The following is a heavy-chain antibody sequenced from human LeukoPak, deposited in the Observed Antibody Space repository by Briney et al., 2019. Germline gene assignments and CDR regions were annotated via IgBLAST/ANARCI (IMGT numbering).Heavy chain of an antibody. D-gene: IGHD2-15*01. J-gene: IGHJ5*02. Sequence: ASVKVSCKASGYTFTSYYMHWVRQAPGQGLEWMGIINPSGGSTSYAQKFQGRVTMTRDTSTSTVYMELSSLRSEDTAVYYCARDGQYCSGGSCYSVYNWFDPWGQGTLVTVSS. V-gene: IGHV1-46*01. CDR2: INPSGGST. CDR1: GYTFTSYY. CDR3: ARDGQYCSGGSCYSVYNWFDP.